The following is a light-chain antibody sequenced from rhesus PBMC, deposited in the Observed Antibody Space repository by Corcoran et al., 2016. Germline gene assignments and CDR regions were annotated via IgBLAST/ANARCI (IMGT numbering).Light chain of an antibody. J-gene: IGKJ3*01. CDR3: QHAYGTPFT. CDR1: KSVNNY. CDR2: NAF. Sequence: DIQMTQSPSSLSASLGDRVSITCRASKSVNNYLNWYQQKPGKAPQLLIFNAFSLESGVPSRLSGRGAWTDYNLTISSLQPEVLATYYCQHAYGTPFTFGPGTKLEIK. V-gene: IGKV1-74*01.